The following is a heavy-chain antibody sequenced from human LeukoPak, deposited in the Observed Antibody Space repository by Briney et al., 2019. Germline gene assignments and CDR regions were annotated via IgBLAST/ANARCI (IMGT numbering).Heavy chain of an antibody. Sequence: GGSLRLSCAASGFTFSSYAMSWVRQAPGKGLEWVSAISGSSGSTYYADSVKGRSTISRDNSKNTLYLQMNSLRAEDTAVYYCAKLRVWSGYYTLFDYWGQGTLVTVSS. D-gene: IGHD3-3*01. J-gene: IGHJ4*02. V-gene: IGHV3-23*01. CDR2: ISGSSGST. CDR1: GFTFSSYA. CDR3: AKLRVWSGYYTLFDY.